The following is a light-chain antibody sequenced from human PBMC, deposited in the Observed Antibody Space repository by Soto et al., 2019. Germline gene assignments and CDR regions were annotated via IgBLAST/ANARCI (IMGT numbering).Light chain of an antibody. J-gene: IGKJ4*01. CDR1: QNVSSN. CDR3: QQYNNWPLT. Sequence: EIVLTQSPGTLSLSPGERATLSCRASQNVSSNLLAWYQQKPGQAPRLLIYGASTRATGIPARFSGSGSGTEFTLTISSLQSEDFAVYYCQQYNNWPLTFGGGTKVDIK. CDR2: GAS. V-gene: IGKV3-15*01.